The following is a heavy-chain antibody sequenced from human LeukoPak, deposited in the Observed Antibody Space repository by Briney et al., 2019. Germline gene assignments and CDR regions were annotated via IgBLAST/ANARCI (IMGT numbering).Heavy chain of an antibody. Sequence: GASVKVSCKASGYTFASYGISWVRQAPGQGLEWMGWISAYNGHTNYAQKLQGRVTMTTDTSTSTAYMELRSLRSEDTGVYYCARAGPLAGLHHYYYYYYMDVWGKGTTVTVSS. V-gene: IGHV1-18*01. CDR3: ARAGPLAGLHHYYYYYYMDV. CDR2: ISAYNGHT. CDR1: GYTFASYG. D-gene: IGHD5-18*01. J-gene: IGHJ6*03.